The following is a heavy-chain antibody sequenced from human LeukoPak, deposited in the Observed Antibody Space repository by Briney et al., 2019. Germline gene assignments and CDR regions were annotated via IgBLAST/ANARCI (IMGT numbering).Heavy chain of an antibody. V-gene: IGHV3-53*01. D-gene: IGHD3-22*01. CDR3: ARAYYYDSSGYYPFDY. CDR2: IYSGGST. CDR1: GFTVSSNY. Sequence: PGGSLRLSCAASGFTVSSNYMSWVRQAPGKGLEWVSVIYSGGSTYYADSVKGRFTISRDNSKNTLYLQMNSLRAEDTAVYYCARAYYYDSSGYYPFDYWGQGTWSPSPQ. J-gene: IGHJ4*02.